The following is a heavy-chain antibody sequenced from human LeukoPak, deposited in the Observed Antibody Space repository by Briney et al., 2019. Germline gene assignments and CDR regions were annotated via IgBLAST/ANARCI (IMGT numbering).Heavy chain of an antibody. J-gene: IGHJ6*02. Sequence: GGSLRLSCAASGFTFSSYDMHWVRQATGKGLEWVSAIGTAGDTYYPGSVKGRFTISRENAKNSLYLQRNSLRAGDTAVYYCARGGSWGYYYYGMDVWGQGTTVTVSS. CDR3: ARGGSWGYYYYGMDV. V-gene: IGHV3-13*01. D-gene: IGHD3-16*01. CDR1: GFTFSSYD. CDR2: IGTAGDT.